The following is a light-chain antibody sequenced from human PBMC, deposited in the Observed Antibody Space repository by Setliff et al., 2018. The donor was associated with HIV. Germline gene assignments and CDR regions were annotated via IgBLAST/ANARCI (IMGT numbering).Light chain of an antibody. CDR3: CSYVGSSTWV. CDR1: SSDVGTYDL. J-gene: IGLJ2*01. CDR2: EVN. Sequence: QSALTQPASVSGSPGQSITISCTGNSSDVGTYDLVSWYQQHPGKAPQLTIFEVNKRPSGVSDRFSGSKSGNTASLTISGLQAEDEADYYCCSYVGSSTWVFGGGTK. V-gene: IGLV2-23*02.